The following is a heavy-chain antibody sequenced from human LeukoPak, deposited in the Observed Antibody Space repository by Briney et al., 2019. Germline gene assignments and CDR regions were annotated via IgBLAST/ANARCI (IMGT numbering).Heavy chain of an antibody. CDR3: ARGVRGPEWFGELSYYYYMDV. J-gene: IGHJ6*03. Sequence: SETLSLTCTVSGGSISSYYWSWIRQPPGKGLEWIGYIYYSGSTNYNPSLKSRVTISVDTSKNQFSLKLSSVTAADTAVYYCARGVRGPEWFGELSYYYYMDVWGKGTTVTVSS. CDR2: IYYSGST. D-gene: IGHD3-10*01. CDR1: GGSISSYY. V-gene: IGHV4-59*01.